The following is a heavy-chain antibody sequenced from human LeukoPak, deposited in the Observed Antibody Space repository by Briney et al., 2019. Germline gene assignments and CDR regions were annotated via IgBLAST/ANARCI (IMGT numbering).Heavy chain of an antibody. CDR2: INWNGGST. V-gene: IGHV3-20*01. CDR3: ARDVDYYDRAGGNWFDP. Sequence: GGSLRLSCAASGFTFDDYGMSWVRQAPGKGLEWVSGINWNGGSTGYADSVKGRFTISRDNAKNSLYLQMNSLRAEDTALYHCARDVDYYDRAGGNWFDPWGQGTLVTVSS. D-gene: IGHD3-22*01. CDR1: GFTFDDYG. J-gene: IGHJ5*02.